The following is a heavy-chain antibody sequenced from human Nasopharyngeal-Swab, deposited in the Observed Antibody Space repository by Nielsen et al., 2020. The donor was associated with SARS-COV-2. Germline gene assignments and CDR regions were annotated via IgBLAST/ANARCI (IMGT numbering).Heavy chain of an antibody. D-gene: IGHD3-3*01. J-gene: IGHJ6*03. Sequence: WIRQPPGKGLEWIGYIYYSGSTNYNPSLKSRVTISVDTSKNQFSLKLSSVTAADTAVYYCARVGGLWSAGFYYYYMDVWGKGTTVTSSS. V-gene: IGHV4-59*01. CDR2: IYYSGST. CDR3: ARVGGLWSAGFYYYYMDV.